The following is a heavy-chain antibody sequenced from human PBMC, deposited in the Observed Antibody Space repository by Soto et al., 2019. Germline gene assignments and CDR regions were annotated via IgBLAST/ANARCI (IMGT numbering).Heavy chain of an antibody. CDR3: ARDGVGIVVPTATRWFDP. D-gene: IGHD2-2*01. J-gene: IGHJ5*02. V-gene: IGHV4-59*01. CDR2: IYYSGNT. Sequence: SETLSLTCTVSGGSISSSHWSWIRQPPGKGLEWIGSIYYSGNTKYNPSLRSRVTISADTSKNQFSLELTSVTAADTAVYYCARDGVGIVVPTATRWFDPWGQGTLVTVSS. CDR1: GGSISSSH.